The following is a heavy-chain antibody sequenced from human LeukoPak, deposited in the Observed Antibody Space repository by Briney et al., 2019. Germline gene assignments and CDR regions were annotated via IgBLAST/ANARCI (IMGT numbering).Heavy chain of an antibody. CDR3: AKGSSGYVVSAFDI. V-gene: IGHV3-23*01. D-gene: IGHD5-12*01. Sequence: GGSLRLSCAASGFTLSSYTMSWVRQAPGKGLEWVSAISGSGGSSYYADSVKGQFTISRDNSKNTLYLQMNSLRAEDTAVYYCAKGSSGYVVSAFDIWGQGTMVTVSS. CDR2: ISGSGGSS. CDR1: GFTLSSYT. J-gene: IGHJ3*02.